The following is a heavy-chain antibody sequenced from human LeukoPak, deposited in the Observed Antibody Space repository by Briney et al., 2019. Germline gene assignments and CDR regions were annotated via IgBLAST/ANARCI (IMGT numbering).Heavy chain of an antibody. D-gene: IGHD3-22*01. Sequence: SETLSLTCTVSGGSISSSSYYGGWIRQPPGKGLEWIGSIYYSGSTYYNPSLKSRVTISVDTSKNQFSLKLSSVTAADTAVYYCARLGYYYDSSGYYNYWGQGTLVTVSS. CDR1: GGSISSSSYY. CDR2: IYYSGST. CDR3: ARLGYYYDSSGYYNY. J-gene: IGHJ4*02. V-gene: IGHV4-39*01.